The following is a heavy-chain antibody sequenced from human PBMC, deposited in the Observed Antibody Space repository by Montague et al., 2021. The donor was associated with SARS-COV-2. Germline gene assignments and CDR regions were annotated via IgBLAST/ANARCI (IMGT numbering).Heavy chain of an antibody. J-gene: IGHJ2*01. Sequence: SETLSLTCTVSGGSIRSSSYYWGWIRQPPGKGLECIGSIYYSGSTYYNPSLKSRVTISVDTSKNHFSLKLSSVTAADTAVYCCARTTWLRGYFDLWGRGTLVTVSS. V-gene: IGHV4-39*07. CDR3: ARTTWLRGYFDL. CDR2: IYYSGST. D-gene: IGHD5-12*01. CDR1: GGSIRSSSYY.